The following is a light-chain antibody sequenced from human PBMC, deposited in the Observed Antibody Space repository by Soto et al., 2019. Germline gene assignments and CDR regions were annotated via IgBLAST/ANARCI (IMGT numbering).Light chain of an antibody. V-gene: IGLV2-14*01. Sequence: QSVLTQPASVSGSPGQSITISCTGTSSDVGGYNFVSWYQHHPGRAPKLIIYEVTNRPSGVSHRFSGSKSGNTASLTISGLQAEDEADYSCSSYTRTSTLVFGTGTKLTVL. CDR3: SSYTRTSTLV. J-gene: IGLJ1*01. CDR1: SSDVGGYNF. CDR2: EVT.